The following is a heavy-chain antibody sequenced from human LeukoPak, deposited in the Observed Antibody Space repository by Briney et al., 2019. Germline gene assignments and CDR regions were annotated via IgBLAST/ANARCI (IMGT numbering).Heavy chain of an antibody. CDR2: IYTSGST. D-gene: IGHD3-10*01. CDR3: ARDQARWFGEPTLDY. Sequence: SETLSLTCTVSGGSISSYYWSWIRQPAGKGLEWIGRIYTSGSTNYNPSLKSRVTMSVDTSKNQFSLKLSSVTAADTAVYYCARDQARWFGEPTLDYWGQGTLVTVSS. J-gene: IGHJ4*02. V-gene: IGHV4-4*07. CDR1: GGSISSYY.